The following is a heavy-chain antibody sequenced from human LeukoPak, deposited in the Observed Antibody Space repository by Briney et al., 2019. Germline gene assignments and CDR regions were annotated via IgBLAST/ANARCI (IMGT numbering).Heavy chain of an antibody. CDR2: IYYSGST. CDR3: ASFIGSGYYYDFDY. V-gene: IGHV4-31*03. D-gene: IGHD3-22*01. Sequence: SQTLSLTCTVSGGSISSGGYYWSWIRQHPGKGLEWIGYIYYSGSTYYNPSLKSRVTISVDTSKNQFSLKLSSVTAADTAVYYSASFIGSGYYYDFDYWGQGTLVTVSS. J-gene: IGHJ4*02. CDR1: GGSISSGGYY.